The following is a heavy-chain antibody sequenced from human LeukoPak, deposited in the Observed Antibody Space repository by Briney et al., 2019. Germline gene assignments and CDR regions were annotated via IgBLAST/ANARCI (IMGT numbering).Heavy chain of an antibody. CDR2: IFHTGST. CDR1: GGSISSNKW. CDR3: ASLTRSYDDY. V-gene: IGHV4-4*02. J-gene: IGHJ4*02. D-gene: IGHD1-26*01. Sequence: SETLSLTCAVSGGSISSNKWWSWVRQPPGKGLEWIGEIFHTGSTNYNPSLKSRVTISVDKSKNQFSPKVNSMTAADTAVYYCASLTRSYDDYWGQGTLVTVSS.